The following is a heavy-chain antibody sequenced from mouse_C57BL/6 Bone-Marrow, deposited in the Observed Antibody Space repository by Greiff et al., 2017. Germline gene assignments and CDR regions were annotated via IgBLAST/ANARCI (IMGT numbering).Heavy chain of an antibody. Sequence: QVQLQQPGAELVKPGASVKLSCKASGYTFTSYWMHWVKQRPGQGLEWIGMIHPNSGSTNYNEKFKSKATLTVDKSSSTAYMQLSSLTSEDSAVYYCARELVRRYFDYWGQGTTLTVSS. CDR1: GYTFTSYW. CDR2: IHPNSGST. D-gene: IGHD2-5*01. J-gene: IGHJ2*01. CDR3: ARELVRRYFDY. V-gene: IGHV1-64*01.